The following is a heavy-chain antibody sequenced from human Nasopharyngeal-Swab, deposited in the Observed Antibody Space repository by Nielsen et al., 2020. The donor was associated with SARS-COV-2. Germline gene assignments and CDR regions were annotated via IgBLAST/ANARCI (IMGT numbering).Heavy chain of an antibody. J-gene: IGHJ4*02. CDR1: GFTFSSYG. D-gene: IGHD6-19*01. CDR3: AKAEQWLDLDY. Sequence: GESLKISCAASGFTFSSYGMHWVRQAPGKGLEWVAVIWYDGSNKYYADSVKGRFTISRDNSKNTLYLQMNSLRAEDTAVYYCAKAEQWLDLDYWGQGTLVTVSS. CDR2: IWYDGSNK. V-gene: IGHV3-30*02.